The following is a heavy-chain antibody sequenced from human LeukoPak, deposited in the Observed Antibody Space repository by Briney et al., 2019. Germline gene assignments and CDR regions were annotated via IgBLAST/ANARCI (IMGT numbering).Heavy chain of an antibody. Sequence: TSETLSLTCAVSGDSSSNTIYYWGWIRQPPGKGLEWIGSIDYSGSTYYNPSLKSRATISIDTSKNQFSLKLRSVTAADTAVYYCAREYTLYRSGWFLDYWGQGTVVSVSS. D-gene: IGHD6-19*01. J-gene: IGHJ4*02. CDR3: AREYTLYRSGWFLDY. CDR2: IDYSGST. CDR1: GDSSSNTIYY. V-gene: IGHV4-39*07.